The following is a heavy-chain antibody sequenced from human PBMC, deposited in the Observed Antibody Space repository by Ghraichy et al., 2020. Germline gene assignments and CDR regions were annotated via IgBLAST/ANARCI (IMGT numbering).Heavy chain of an antibody. V-gene: IGHV3-30*03. J-gene: IGHJ4*02. Sequence: GGSLRLSCAASGFTFSSYGMHWVRQAPGKGLEWVAVISYDGSNKYYADSVKGRFTISRDNSKNTLYLQMNSLRAEDTAVYYCASGPYGSFDYWGQGTLVTVSS. CDR1: GFTFSSYG. CDR2: ISYDGSNK. D-gene: IGHD4-17*01. CDR3: ASGPYGSFDY.